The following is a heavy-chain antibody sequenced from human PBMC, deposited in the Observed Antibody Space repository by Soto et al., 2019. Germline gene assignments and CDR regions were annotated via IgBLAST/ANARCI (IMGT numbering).Heavy chain of an antibody. CDR3: ARESEDLTSNFDY. CDR1: AFTFTRYS. Sequence: PGGSLRLSFAASAFTFTRYSMNWVRQAPGKGLEWVSSISSTTNYIYYGDSMKGRFTISRDNAKNSLYLEMSSLRAEDTAVYYCARESEDLTSNFDYWGQGTLVTFSS. J-gene: IGHJ4*02. CDR2: ISSTTNYI. V-gene: IGHV3-21*06.